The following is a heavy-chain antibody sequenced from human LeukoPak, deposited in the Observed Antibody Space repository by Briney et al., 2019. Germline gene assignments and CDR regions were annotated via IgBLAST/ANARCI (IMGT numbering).Heavy chain of an antibody. CDR3: ARGGNVLRYFDWLSSPFDP. J-gene: IGHJ5*02. CDR2: IWYDRSNK. V-gene: IGHV3-33*01. D-gene: IGHD3-9*01. CDR1: GFTFSSYG. Sequence: GGSLRLSCAASGFTFSSYGMHWVRQAPGKGLEWVAVIWYDRSNKYYADSVKGRFTISRDNSKNTLYLQMNSLRAEDTAVYYCARGGNVLRYFDWLSSPFDPWGQGTLVTVSS.